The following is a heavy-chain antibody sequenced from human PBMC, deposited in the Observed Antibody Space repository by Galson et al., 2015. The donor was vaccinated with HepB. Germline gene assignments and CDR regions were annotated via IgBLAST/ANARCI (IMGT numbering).Heavy chain of an antibody. CDR3: ARGPERITMVRGVKRAFDI. Sequence: SEPLSLTCTVSGGSISSSSYYWGWIRQPPGKGLEWIGSIYYSGSTYYNPSLKSRVTISVDTSKNQFSLKLSSVTAADTAVYYCARGPERITMVRGVKRAFDIWGQGTMVTVSS. CDR2: IYYSGST. CDR1: GGSISSSSYY. V-gene: IGHV4-39*01. J-gene: IGHJ3*02. D-gene: IGHD3-10*01.